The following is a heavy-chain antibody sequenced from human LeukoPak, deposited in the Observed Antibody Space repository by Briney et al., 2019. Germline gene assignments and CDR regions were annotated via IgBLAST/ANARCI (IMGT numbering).Heavy chain of an antibody. V-gene: IGHV4-30-2*01. D-gene: IGHD5-18*01. CDR3: ARGRGMVTPYYFDY. CDR1: GGSFSSGGYS. Sequence: SQTLSPTCAVSGGSFSSGGYSWSWIRQPPGKGLEWIGYIYHSGSTYYNPSLKSRVTISVDRSKNQFSLKLSSVTAADTAVYYCARGRGMVTPYYFDYWGQGTLVTVSS. J-gene: IGHJ4*02. CDR2: IYHSGST.